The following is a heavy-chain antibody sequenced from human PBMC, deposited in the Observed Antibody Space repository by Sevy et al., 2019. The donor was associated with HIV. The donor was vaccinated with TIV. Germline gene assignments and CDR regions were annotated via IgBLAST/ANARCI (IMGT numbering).Heavy chain of an antibody. CDR2: ISGSGGST. V-gene: IGHV3-23*01. J-gene: IGHJ3*02. D-gene: IGHD3-22*01. CDR1: GFTFSSYA. CDR3: AKEFYDSSGYYDAFDI. Sequence: GGSLRLSCAASGFTFSSYAMSWVRQAPGKGLEWVSAISGSGGSTYYADSVKGRFTISRDNSKNTLYLQMNSLRAEDTAVYYCAKEFYDSSGYYDAFDIWGQWTMVTVSS.